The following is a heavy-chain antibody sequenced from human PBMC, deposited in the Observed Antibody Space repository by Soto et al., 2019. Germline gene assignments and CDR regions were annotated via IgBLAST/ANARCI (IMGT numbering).Heavy chain of an antibody. V-gene: IGHV4-34*01. CDR2: INHSGST. Sequence: SETLSLTCAVYGGSFSGYYWSWIRQPPGKGLEWIGEINHSGSTNYNPSLKSRVTISVDTSKNQFSLKLSSVTAADTAVYYCARGHVAAARYYYYGMDVWGQGTTVT. J-gene: IGHJ6*02. CDR1: GGSFSGYY. D-gene: IGHD6-13*01. CDR3: ARGHVAAARYYYYGMDV.